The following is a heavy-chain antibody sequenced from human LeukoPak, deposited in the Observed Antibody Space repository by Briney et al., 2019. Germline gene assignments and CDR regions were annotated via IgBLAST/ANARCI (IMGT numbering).Heavy chain of an antibody. CDR2: IYYSGST. J-gene: IGHJ6*02. Sequence: SETLSLTCIVSGGSISSYYWSWIRQPPGKGLEWIGHIYYSGSTNYNPSPKSRVTISVDTSKNQFSLKLNSVTAADTAVYYCARQGAYYYYGMDVWGQGTTVTVSS. CDR3: ARQGAYYYYGMDV. CDR1: GGSISSYY. V-gene: IGHV4-59*08. D-gene: IGHD4/OR15-4a*01.